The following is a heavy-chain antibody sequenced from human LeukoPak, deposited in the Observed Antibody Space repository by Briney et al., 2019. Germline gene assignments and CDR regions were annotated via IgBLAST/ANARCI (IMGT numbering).Heavy chain of an antibody. CDR2: IYYSGST. Sequence: PSVTLSLTCTVSGGSISSYYWSWIRQPPGKGLEWIGYIYYSGSTNYNPSLKSRVTISVDTSKNQFSLKLSSVTAADTAVYYCARVETQYYYGSGSYYTGYYYGMDVWGQGTTVTVSS. D-gene: IGHD3-10*01. CDR1: GGSISSYY. J-gene: IGHJ6*02. V-gene: IGHV4-59*01. CDR3: ARVETQYYYGSGSYYTGYYYGMDV.